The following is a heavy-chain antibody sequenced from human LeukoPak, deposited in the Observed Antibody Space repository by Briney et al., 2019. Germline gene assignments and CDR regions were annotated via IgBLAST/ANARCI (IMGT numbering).Heavy chain of an antibody. Sequence: GGSLRLSCAASGFTFSSYSMNWVRQAPGKGLEWVSYISSSSSTIYYADSVKGRFTISRDNAKNSLYLQMNSLRAEDTAVYYCAIVDSWYIPPFDYWGQGTLVTVSS. CDR3: AIVDSWYIPPFDY. CDR2: ISSSSSTI. J-gene: IGHJ4*02. V-gene: IGHV3-48*01. CDR1: GFTFSSYS. D-gene: IGHD6-13*01.